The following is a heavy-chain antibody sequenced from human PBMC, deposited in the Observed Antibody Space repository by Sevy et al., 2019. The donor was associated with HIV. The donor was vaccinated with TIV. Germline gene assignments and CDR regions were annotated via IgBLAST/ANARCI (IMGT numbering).Heavy chain of an antibody. CDR3: AKDRGAVVEREEYYLDY. CDR2: ISASGIST. D-gene: IGHD2-15*01. V-gene: IGHV3-23*01. CDR1: GYTFSGYA. Sequence: GGSLRLSCAGSGYTFSGYAMSWVRQAPGKGLQWVSAISASGISTYYAGSVKGRVTSSRDNSKNTLYLAMDSLRDDDTALYYCAKDRGAVVEREEYYLDYWGRGTLVLVSS. J-gene: IGHJ4*02.